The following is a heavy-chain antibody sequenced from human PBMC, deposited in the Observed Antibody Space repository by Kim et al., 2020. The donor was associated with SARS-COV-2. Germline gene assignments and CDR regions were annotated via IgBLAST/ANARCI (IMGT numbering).Heavy chain of an antibody. CDR1: GFSLRTSGVG. V-gene: IGHV2-5*02. CDR3: AHLKNYPHNLNFGY. D-gene: IGHD1-20*01. J-gene: IGHJ4*02. CDR2: IYWDDDN. Sequence: SGPTLVNPTQTLTLTCTFSGFSLRTSGVGVGWIRQPPGKALEWLALIYWDDDNRYSPSLKSRLTITKDTSKNQVVLTMTNMDPVDTATYFCAHLKNYPHNLNFGYWGPGTLVTVSS.